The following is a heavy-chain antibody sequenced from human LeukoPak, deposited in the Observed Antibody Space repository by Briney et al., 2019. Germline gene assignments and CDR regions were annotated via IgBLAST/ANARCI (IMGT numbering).Heavy chain of an antibody. CDR1: GFTFSTYA. J-gene: IGHJ4*02. Sequence: PGGSLRLSCAASGFTFSTYAMSWVRQAPGKGLEWVSAISTSGDDTYYADSVKGRFTISRDNSKNTVFLQMYSLRAEDTAVYYCARYCTSTSCFSSLGSLWWGQGTLVTVSS. V-gene: IGHV3-23*01. D-gene: IGHD2-2*01. CDR3: ARYCTSTSCFSSLGSLW. CDR2: ISTSGDDT.